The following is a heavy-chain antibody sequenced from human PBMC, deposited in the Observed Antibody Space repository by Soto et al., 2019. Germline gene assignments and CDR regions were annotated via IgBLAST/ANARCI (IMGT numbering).Heavy chain of an antibody. J-gene: IGHJ5*02. CDR3: ARSPRRQGVAQLQSYNWFDP. V-gene: IGHV4-34*01. D-gene: IGHD3-3*01. CDR2: INHSGST. Sequence: SETLSLTCAVYGGSFSGYYWSWIRQPPGKGLEWIGEINHSGSTNYNPSLKSRVTISVDTSKNQFSLKLSSVTAADTAVYYCARSPRRQGVAQLQSYNWFDPWGQGTLVTVSS. CDR1: GGSFSGYY.